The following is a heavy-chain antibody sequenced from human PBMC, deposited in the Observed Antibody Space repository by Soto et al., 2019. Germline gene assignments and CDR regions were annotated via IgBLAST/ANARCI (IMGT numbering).Heavy chain of an antibody. D-gene: IGHD3-3*01. CDR2: IYYSGST. CDR3: ARGYYDFWSGSLRQGWFDP. V-gene: IGHV4-30-4*01. Sequence: KTSETLSLTCTVSGGSISSGDYYWSWIRQPPGKGLEWIGYIYYSGSTYYNPSLKSRVTISVDTSKNQFSLKLSSVTAADTAVYYCARGYYDFWSGSLRQGWFDPWGQGTLVTVSS. CDR1: GGSISSGDYY. J-gene: IGHJ5*02.